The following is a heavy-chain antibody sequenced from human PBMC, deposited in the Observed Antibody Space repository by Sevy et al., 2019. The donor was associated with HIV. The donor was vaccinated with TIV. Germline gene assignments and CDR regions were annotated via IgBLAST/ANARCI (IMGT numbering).Heavy chain of an antibody. CDR1: GDSISSYY. D-gene: IGHD6-6*01. V-gene: IGHV4-59*01. CDR3: ARGRPDYYYGMDV. CDR2: LFYSGMT. J-gene: IGHJ6*02. Sequence: SETLSLTCTVSGDSISSYYWSWIRQSPGKGLQWIGYLFYSGMTNYNPSLKNGVTISVDTYKNQFSLKVSSVTAADTAVYYCARGRPDYYYGMDVWGQGTTVTVSS.